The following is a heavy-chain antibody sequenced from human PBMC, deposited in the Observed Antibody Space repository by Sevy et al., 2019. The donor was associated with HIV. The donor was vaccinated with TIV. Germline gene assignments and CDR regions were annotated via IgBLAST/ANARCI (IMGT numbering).Heavy chain of an antibody. J-gene: IGHJ4*02. D-gene: IGHD6-19*01. CDR3: ARTTSGWFDY. CDR1: GDSVSSNSVA. CDR2: TNYRSTWHN. Sequence: KQSQTLSLTCAISGDSVSSNSVAWNWIRQSPSRGLEWLGRTNYRSTWHNDYAVSVKSRITINPDTSKNQFSLQLNSVTPEDTAVYYCARTTSGWFDYWGQGTPVTVSS. V-gene: IGHV6-1*01.